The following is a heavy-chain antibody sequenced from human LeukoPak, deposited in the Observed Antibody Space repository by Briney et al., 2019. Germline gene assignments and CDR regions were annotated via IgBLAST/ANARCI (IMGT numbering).Heavy chain of an antibody. V-gene: IGHV3-15*01. J-gene: IGHJ4*02. CDR3: TTGYSGYEKLGVFDY. D-gene: IGHD5-12*01. CDR2: IKSKTDGVTT. Sequence: PGGSLRLSCAASGFTFSNAWMSWVRQAPGKGLEWVGRIKSKTDGVTTDYAAPVKGRFTISRDDSKNTLYLQMNSLKTEDTAVYYCTTGYSGYEKLGVFDYWGQGTLVTVSS. CDR1: GFTFSNAW.